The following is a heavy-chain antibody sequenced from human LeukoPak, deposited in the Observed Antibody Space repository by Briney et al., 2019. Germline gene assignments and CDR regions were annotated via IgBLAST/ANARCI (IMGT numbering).Heavy chain of an antibody. CDR3: SAQPEAVAGGMHY. J-gene: IGHJ4*02. D-gene: IGHD6-19*01. CDR2: ISPSGDFT. V-gene: IGHV3-23*01. Sequence: GGSLRLSWAASGFTFSSHSMTWVRQAPGKGLDWVSTISPSGDFTFYADSVKGRFTVSRDNSRNTLYLQMNTLRAEDTAVYYCSAQPEAVAGGMHYWGQGALVTVSS. CDR1: GFTFSSHS.